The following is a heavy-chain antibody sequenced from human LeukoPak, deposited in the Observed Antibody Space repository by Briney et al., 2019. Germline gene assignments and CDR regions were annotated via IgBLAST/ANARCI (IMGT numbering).Heavy chain of an antibody. CDR3: AKADYGSGSYLPHFDY. J-gene: IGHJ4*02. CDR1: GFTFSSYA. Sequence: PGGSLILSCAASGFTFSSYAMSWVRQAPGKGLEWVSAISGSGGSTYYADSVKGRFTISRDNSKNTLYLQMNSLRAEDTAVYYCAKADYGSGSYLPHFDYWGQGTLVTVSP. V-gene: IGHV3-23*01. D-gene: IGHD3-10*01. CDR2: ISGSGGST.